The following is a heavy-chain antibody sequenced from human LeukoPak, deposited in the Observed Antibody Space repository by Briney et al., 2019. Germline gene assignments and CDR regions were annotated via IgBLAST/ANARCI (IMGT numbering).Heavy chain of an antibody. Sequence: ASVKVSCKASGYTFTGYYMHWVRQAPGQGLEWMGWINPNRGGTNYAQKFQGRVTMTRDTSISTAYMELSRLRSDDTAVYYCAREDRTVTHRYWGQGTLVTVSS. CDR3: AREDRTVTHRY. CDR1: GYTFTGYY. D-gene: IGHD4-11*01. J-gene: IGHJ4*02. V-gene: IGHV1-2*02. CDR2: INPNRGGT.